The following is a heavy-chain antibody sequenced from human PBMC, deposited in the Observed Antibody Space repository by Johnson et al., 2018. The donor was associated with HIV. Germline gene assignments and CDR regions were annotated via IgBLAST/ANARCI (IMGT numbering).Heavy chain of an antibody. CDR2: IYSGGNT. CDR1: TFRNCA. V-gene: IGHV3-53*01. J-gene: IGHJ3*01. Sequence: VQLVESGGGWIQPGGVPETLLCSLTFRNCAFQWVRQAPGKGLEWVSVIYSGGNTFYADSVQGRFTISRDNSKNTLDLHMNSLRVGDTAVYYCARGYGDYSDFFDVWGQGTMVTVSS. D-gene: IGHD4-17*01. CDR3: ARGYGDYSDFFDV.